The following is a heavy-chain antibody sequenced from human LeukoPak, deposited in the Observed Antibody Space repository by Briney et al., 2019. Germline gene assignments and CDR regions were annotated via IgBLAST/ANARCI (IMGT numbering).Heavy chain of an antibody. V-gene: IGHV1-2*02. Sequence: ASVQVSCKASGYTFTGNYMHWVRQAPGQGLEWMGWINPDSGGTNYPPKFQGRVTMTRDTSISTAYMEVSRLRSDDTAVYYCARDLRGLGDYFDYWGQGTLVTVSS. J-gene: IGHJ4*02. CDR1: GYTFTGNY. D-gene: IGHD1-26*01. CDR2: INPDSGGT. CDR3: ARDLRGLGDYFDY.